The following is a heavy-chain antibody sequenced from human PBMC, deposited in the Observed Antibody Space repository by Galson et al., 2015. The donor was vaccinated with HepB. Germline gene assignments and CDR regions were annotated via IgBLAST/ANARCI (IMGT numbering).Heavy chain of an antibody. CDR1: GGSISSSSYY. J-gene: IGHJ3*02. CDR2: IYYSGST. CDR3: ARGRHPVGVRGVIRAFDI. V-gene: IGHV4-39*07. D-gene: IGHD3-10*01. Sequence: ETLSLTCTVSGGSISSSSYYWGWIRQPPGKGLEWIGSIYYSGSTYYNPSLKSRVTISVDTSKNQLSLKLSSVTAADTAVYYCARGRHPVGVRGVIRAFDIWGQGTMVTVSS.